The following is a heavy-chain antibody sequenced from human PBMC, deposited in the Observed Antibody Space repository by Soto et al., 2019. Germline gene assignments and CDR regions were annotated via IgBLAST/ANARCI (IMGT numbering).Heavy chain of an antibody. D-gene: IGHD3-16*01. J-gene: IGHJ6*02. V-gene: IGHV1-18*01. Sequence: QVQLVQSGAEVKNPGXSVKVSCKASGYSFTRYGIGWARQAPGQGLEWMGWINAYNGNTNYAQNLQGRLTLTTDTSTTTAYMELRSLKSNDTAIYYCAMVDVYVTPSPQDVWGQGTTVTVSS. CDR3: AMVDVYVTPSPQDV. CDR1: GYSFTRYG. CDR2: INAYNGNT.